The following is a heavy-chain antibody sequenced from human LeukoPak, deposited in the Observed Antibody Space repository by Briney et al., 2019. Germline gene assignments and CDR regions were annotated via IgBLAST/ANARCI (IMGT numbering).Heavy chain of an antibody. CDR1: GYTLTELS. CDR2: FDPEDGET. CDR3: ATAGAYYNWNDGAFVY. Sequence: ASVKVSCKVSGYTLTELSMHWVRQAPGKGLEWMGGFDPEDGETIYAQKFQGRVTMTEDTSTDTAYMELSSLRSEDTAVYYCATAGAYYNWNDGAFVYWGQGTLVTVSS. V-gene: IGHV1-24*01. J-gene: IGHJ4*02. D-gene: IGHD1-20*01.